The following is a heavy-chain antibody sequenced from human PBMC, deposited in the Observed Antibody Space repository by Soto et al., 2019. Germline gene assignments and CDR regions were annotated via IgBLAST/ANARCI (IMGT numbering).Heavy chain of an antibody. J-gene: IGHJ5*02. Sequence: QLQLQESGPGLVKPSETLSLTCTVSGGSISSSSYYWGWIRQPPGKGLEWIGSIYYSGSTYYNPSLKSRVTIAVDTSKNQFSLKLSSVTAADTAVYYCARRAHPGALAVAFNWFDPWGQGTLVTVSS. D-gene: IGHD6-19*01. CDR1: GGSISSSSYY. CDR3: ARRAHPGALAVAFNWFDP. V-gene: IGHV4-39*01. CDR2: IYYSGST.